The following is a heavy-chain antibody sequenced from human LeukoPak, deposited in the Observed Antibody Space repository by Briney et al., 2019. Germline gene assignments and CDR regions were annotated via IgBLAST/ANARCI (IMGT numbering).Heavy chain of an antibody. D-gene: IGHD5-12*01. CDR3: AKGHTESEWLYFDS. Sequence: GGSLRLSCAASGFTFSTYAMSWVRQAPGKGLEWVSGIRGSGDSTYYADSVKGRFTISRDNSKNTLYLQMNRLRAEDTAVYYCAKGHTESEWLYFDSWGQGSLVTVSS. CDR2: IRGSGDST. V-gene: IGHV3-23*01. J-gene: IGHJ4*02. CDR1: GFTFSTYA.